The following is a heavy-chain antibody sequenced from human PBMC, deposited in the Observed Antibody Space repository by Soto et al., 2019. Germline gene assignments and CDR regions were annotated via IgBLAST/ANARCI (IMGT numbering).Heavy chain of an antibody. Sequence: LVLTCAVSGCTFSSYALHWVRRAPGKGLEWVGVISYYESDKYYADSVKVRFTSSRDNTKNNLYLQMNSLRTEDTAVYYFATISRMPRWGQGTLVTVYS. V-gene: IGHV3-30*14. CDR2: ISYYESDK. J-gene: IGHJ4*02. D-gene: IGHD2-15*01. CDR1: GCTFSSYA. CDR3: ATISRMPR.